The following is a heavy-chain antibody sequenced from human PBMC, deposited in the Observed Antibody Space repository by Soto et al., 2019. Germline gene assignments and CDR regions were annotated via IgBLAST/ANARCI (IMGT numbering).Heavy chain of an antibody. J-gene: IGHJ6*02. CDR2: ISYDGSNK. V-gene: IGHV3-30-3*01. D-gene: IGHD3-22*01. Sequence: PGGSLRLSCAASGFTFSSYAMHWVRHAPGKGLEWVAVISYDGSNKYYADSVKGRFTISRDNSKNTLYLQMNSLRAEDTAVYYCASASQYDSSGYYFDYYHYGMHVWGQGTTVTAP. CDR3: ASASQYDSSGYYFDYYHYGMHV. CDR1: GFTFSSYA.